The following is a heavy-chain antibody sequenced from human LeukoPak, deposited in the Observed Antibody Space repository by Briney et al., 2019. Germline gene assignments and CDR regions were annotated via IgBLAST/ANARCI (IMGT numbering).Heavy chain of an antibody. V-gene: IGHV4-34*01. CDR1: GGSFSGYY. J-gene: IGHJ4*02. CDR2: INHSGST. Sequence: SETPSLTCAVYGGSFSGYYWSWIRQPPGKGLEWIGEINHSGSTNYNPSLKSRVTISVDTSKNQFSLKLSSVTAADTAVYYCARESYYGSGGYHYADYWGQGTLVTVSS. D-gene: IGHD3-10*01. CDR3: ARESYYGSGGYHYADY.